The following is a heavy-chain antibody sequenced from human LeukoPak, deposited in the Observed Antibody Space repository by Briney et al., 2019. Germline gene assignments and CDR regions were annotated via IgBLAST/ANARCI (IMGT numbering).Heavy chain of an antibody. CDR1: GFTFSSYW. V-gene: IGHV3-7*01. CDR3: ASSLPRYSSSWYYFDY. Sequence: GGSLRLSCAASGFTFSSYWMSWVRQAPGKGLEWVANIKQDGSEKYYVDSVKGRFTISRDNAKNSLYLQMNSLRAEDTAVYYCASSLPRYSSSWYYFDYWGQGTLVTVSS. J-gene: IGHJ4*02. CDR2: IKQDGSEK. D-gene: IGHD6-13*01.